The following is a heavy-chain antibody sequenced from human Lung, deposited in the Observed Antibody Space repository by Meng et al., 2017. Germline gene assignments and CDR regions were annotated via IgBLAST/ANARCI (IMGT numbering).Heavy chain of an antibody. J-gene: IGHJ2*01. V-gene: IGHV4-30-4*01. Sequence: QVQLQESGPGRGKPSQTLSLTCTVSGGSISSSNYYWSWIRQPPGKGLEWSGHIYNSGSTYYNPSLKSRITISVDTSKNQFSLKLSSVTAADTAVYYCARGQKGYFDLWGRGTLVTVSS. CDR1: GGSISSSNYY. CDR3: ARGQKGYFDL. CDR2: IYNSGST.